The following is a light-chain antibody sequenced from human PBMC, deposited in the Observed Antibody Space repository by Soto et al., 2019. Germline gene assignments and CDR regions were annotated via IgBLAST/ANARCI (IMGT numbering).Light chain of an antibody. Sequence: QSVLTQPPSASGTPGQRVTISCSGSSSNIGSNYVYWYQQLPGTAPKLLIYSNNQRPSGVPDRFSGSKSGTSASLAISGLRSEDEADYYCAAGDDSLSVVFGGGTKLTVL. CDR2: SNN. CDR3: AAGDDSLSVV. V-gene: IGLV1-47*02. J-gene: IGLJ2*01. CDR1: SSNIGSNY.